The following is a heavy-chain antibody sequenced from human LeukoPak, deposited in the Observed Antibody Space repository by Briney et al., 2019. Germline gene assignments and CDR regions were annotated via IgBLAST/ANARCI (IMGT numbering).Heavy chain of an antibody. CDR3: ARRYMATSAEDFEY. CDR1: GFNVSYNY. D-gene: IGHD5-24*01. J-gene: IGHJ4*02. V-gene: IGHV3-53*05. CDR2: IYSGGNT. Sequence: GGSLRLSCAASGFNVSYNYMSWVRQAPGKGLEWVSVIYSGGNTYYADSVKGRFTLSRDSSKNTLYLQMNSLRTEDTAVYYCARRYMATSAEDFEYWGQGTLVIVSS.